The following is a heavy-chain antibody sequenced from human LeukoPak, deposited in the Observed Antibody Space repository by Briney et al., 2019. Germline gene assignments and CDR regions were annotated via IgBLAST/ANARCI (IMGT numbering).Heavy chain of an antibody. J-gene: IGHJ6*03. CDR2: ISTSSSYI. CDR1: GFTFSSYS. D-gene: IGHD3-10*01. V-gene: IGHV3-21*01. CDR3: ARDRGTMVRGVIYRRGYYYMDV. Sequence: PGGSLRLSCAASGFTFSSYSMNWVRQAPGKGLEWVSFISTSSSYIYYADSVKGRFTISRDNAKNSLYLQMNSLRAEDTAVYYCARDRGTMVRGVIYRRGYYYMDVWGKGTTVTISS.